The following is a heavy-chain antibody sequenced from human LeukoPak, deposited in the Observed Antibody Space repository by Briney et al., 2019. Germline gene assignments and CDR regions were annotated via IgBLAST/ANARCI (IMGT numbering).Heavy chain of an antibody. V-gene: IGHV3-74*01. CDR1: GFTFSNYW. D-gene: IGHD2-15*01. CDR2: INSDGSST. Sequence: GGSLRLSCAASGFTFSNYWMHWVRQAPGKGLVWVSHINSDGSSTSYADSVKGRFTISRDNAKNTLYQEVNTLRAEDTAVYYCARDGYCSGGKCYGSDYWGQGTLVIVSS. CDR3: ARDGYCSGGKCYGSDY. J-gene: IGHJ4*02.